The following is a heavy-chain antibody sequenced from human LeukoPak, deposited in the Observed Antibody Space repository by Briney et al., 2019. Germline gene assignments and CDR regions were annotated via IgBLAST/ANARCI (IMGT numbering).Heavy chain of an antibody. CDR2: IYTSGST. J-gene: IGHJ4*02. CDR1: GGSISSSSYY. V-gene: IGHV4-61*02. D-gene: IGHD6-25*01. CDR3: ARDTISGHFDY. Sequence: SETLSLTCTVSGGSISSSSYYWSWIRQPAGKGLEWIGRIYTSGSTSYNPSLKSRVTMSVDTSKKQFSLKLSSVTAADTAVYYCARDTISGHFDYWGQGTLVTVSS.